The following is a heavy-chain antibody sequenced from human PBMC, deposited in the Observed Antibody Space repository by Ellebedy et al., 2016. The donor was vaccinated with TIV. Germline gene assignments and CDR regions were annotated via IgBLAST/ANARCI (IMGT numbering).Heavy chain of an antibody. CDR1: GFTFSSYW. CDR2: INSDGSST. J-gene: IGHJ1*01. V-gene: IGHV3-74*01. CDR3: ARVVGGWYPEYFQH. Sequence: GGSLRLSXAASGFTFSSYWMHWVRQAPGKGLVWVSRINSDGSSTSYADSVKGRFTISRDNAKNSLYLQMNSLRAEDTAVYYCARVVGGWYPEYFQHWGQGTLVTVSS. D-gene: IGHD6-19*01.